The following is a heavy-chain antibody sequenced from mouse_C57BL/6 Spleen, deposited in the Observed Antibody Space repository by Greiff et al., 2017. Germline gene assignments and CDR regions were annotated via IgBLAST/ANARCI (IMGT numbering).Heavy chain of an antibody. CDR3: TTNSNPLSW. D-gene: IGHD2-5*01. V-gene: IGHV14-4*01. CDR2: IDPEDGDT. CDR1: GFNIKDDY. Sequence: EVQLQQSGAELVRPGASVKLSCTASGFNIKDDYMHWVKQRPEQGLEWIGRIDPEDGDTEYASKFQGKATITADKSSNTAYLQLSSLTSEDTAVYYCTTNSNPLSWWGQGTLVTVSA. J-gene: IGHJ3*02.